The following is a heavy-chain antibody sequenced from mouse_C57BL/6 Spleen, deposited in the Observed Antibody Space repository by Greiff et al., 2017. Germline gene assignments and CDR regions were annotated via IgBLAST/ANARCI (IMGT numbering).Heavy chain of an antibody. J-gene: IGHJ2*01. Sequence: EVKLEESGGGLVKPGGSLKLSCAASGFTFSDYGMHWVRQAPEKGLEWVAYISSGSSTIYYADTVKGRFTISRDNAKNTLFLQMTSLRSEDTAMYYCARPYGSTPFDYWGQGTTLTVSS. CDR2: ISSGSSTI. CDR3: ARPYGSTPFDY. D-gene: IGHD1-1*01. V-gene: IGHV5-17*01. CDR1: GFTFSDYG.